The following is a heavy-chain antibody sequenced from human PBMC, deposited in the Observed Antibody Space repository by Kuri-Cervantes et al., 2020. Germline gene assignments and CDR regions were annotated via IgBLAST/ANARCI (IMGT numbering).Heavy chain of an antibody. D-gene: IGHD6-13*01. J-gene: IGHJ6*02. CDR2: IYYSGST. V-gene: IGHV4-39*07. Sequence: SETLSLTCTVSGGSISSGGHYWSWIRQHPGKGLEWIGSIYYSGSTYYNPSLKSRVTISVDTSKNQFSLKLSSVTAADTAVYYCARDLQSRAEYYYYYGMDVWGQGTTVTVSS. CDR3: ARDLQSRAEYYYYYGMDV. CDR1: GGSISSGGHY.